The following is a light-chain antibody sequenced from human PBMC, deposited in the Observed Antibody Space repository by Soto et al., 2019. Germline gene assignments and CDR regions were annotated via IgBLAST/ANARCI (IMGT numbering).Light chain of an antibody. CDR2: KAS. J-gene: IGKJ1*01. Sequence: DIQMTQSPSTLSGSVGDRVTITCRASQTISSWLAWYQQKPGKAPKLLIYKASTLKSGVPSRVSGSGSGTEFTLTISSLQPDDFATYYCQHYDRYSEAFGQGTKVELK. CDR3: QHYDRYSEA. V-gene: IGKV1-5*03. CDR1: QTISSW.